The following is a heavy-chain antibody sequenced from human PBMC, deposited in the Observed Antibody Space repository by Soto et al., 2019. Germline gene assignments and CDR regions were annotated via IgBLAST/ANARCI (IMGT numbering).Heavy chain of an antibody. CDR3: ARARRGYDILTGYYIPQFLD. Sequence: GASVKVSCKASGGTFSSYAISWVRQAPGQGLEWMGGIIPIFGTANYAQKFQGRVTITADESTSTAYMELSSLRSEDTAVYYCARARRGYDILTGYYIPQFLDWGQGTLVTVS. J-gene: IGHJ4*02. CDR1: GGTFSSYA. CDR2: IIPIFGTA. V-gene: IGHV1-69*13. D-gene: IGHD3-9*01.